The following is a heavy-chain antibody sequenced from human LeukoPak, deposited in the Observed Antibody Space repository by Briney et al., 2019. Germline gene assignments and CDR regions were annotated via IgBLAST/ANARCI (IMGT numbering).Heavy chain of an antibody. CDR2: IYPGDSDT. J-gene: IGHJ4*02. D-gene: IGHD6-19*01. Sequence: GESLKISCKGSGYSFNSHWIGWVRQMPGKGLEWMGIIYPGDSDTRYSPSSQGQVTISADKSISTAYLQWSSLKASDTAMYYCATLAVAVAGTPFDYWGQGTLVTVSS. V-gene: IGHV5-51*01. CDR1: GYSFNSHW. CDR3: ATLAVAVAGTPFDY.